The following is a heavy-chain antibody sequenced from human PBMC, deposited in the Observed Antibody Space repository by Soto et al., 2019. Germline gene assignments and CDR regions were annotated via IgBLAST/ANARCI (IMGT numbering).Heavy chain of an antibody. D-gene: IGHD3-3*01. CDR1: GYSFTSYW. CDR2: IYPGDSDT. J-gene: IGHJ5*02. Sequence: PGESLKISCKGSGYSFTSYWIGWVRQMPGKGLEWMGIIYPGDSDTRCSPSFQGQVTISADKSISTAYLQWSSLKASGTAMYYCARSAIFGVVKGWFDPWGQGTLVTVSS. CDR3: ARSAIFGVVKGWFDP. V-gene: IGHV5-51*01.